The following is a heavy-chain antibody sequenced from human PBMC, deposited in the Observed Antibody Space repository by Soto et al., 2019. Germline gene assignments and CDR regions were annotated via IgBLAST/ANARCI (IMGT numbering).Heavy chain of an antibody. CDR2: ISNSSSTI. V-gene: IGHV3-48*01. CDR1: GFTFSSYS. J-gene: IGHJ6*04. Sequence: GGSLRLSCAASGFTFSSYSMNWVRQAPGKGLEWVSYISNSSSTIYYADSVKGRFTISRDNAKNSLYLQMNSLKAEDTAVYYCARSRSITIFGVVSSPLDVWGKGTTVTVSS. D-gene: IGHD3-3*01. CDR3: ARSRSITIFGVVSSPLDV.